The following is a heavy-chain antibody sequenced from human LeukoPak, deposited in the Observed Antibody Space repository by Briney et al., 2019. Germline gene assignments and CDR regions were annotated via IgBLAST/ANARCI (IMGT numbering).Heavy chain of an antibody. CDR3: LAGYYYYYMDV. J-gene: IGHJ6*03. Sequence: GGSLRLSCAASGFAFSNYRLHWVRQAPGKGLVWVARINTHGSSTNYAVSVKGRFTISRDNAKNTLYLQMTGASAEDTAVYYALAGYYYYYMDVWGKGTTVTVS. CDR1: GFAFSNYR. V-gene: IGHV3-74*01. D-gene: IGHD6-13*01. CDR2: INTHGSST.